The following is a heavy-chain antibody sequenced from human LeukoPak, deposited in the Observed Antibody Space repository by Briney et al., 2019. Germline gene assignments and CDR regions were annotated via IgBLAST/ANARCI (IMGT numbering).Heavy chain of an antibody. CDR2: FDPEDGET. Sequence: ASAKVSCKVSGYTLTELSMHWVRQAPGKGLEWMGGFDPEDGETIYAQKFQGRVTMTEDTSTDTAYMELNSLRSEDTAVYYCATTSMIVPTDAAFDIWGQGTMVTVSS. J-gene: IGHJ3*02. D-gene: IGHD3-22*01. CDR3: ATTSMIVPTDAAFDI. CDR1: GYTLTELS. V-gene: IGHV1-24*01.